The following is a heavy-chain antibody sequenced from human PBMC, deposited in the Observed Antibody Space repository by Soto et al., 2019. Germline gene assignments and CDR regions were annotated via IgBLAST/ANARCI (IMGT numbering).Heavy chain of an antibody. CDR1: GGTFSSYA. V-gene: IGHV1-69*06. J-gene: IGHJ6*02. D-gene: IGHD6-19*01. CDR2: IIPIFGTA. Sequence: GASVKVSCKASGGTFSSYAISWVRQAPGQGLEWMGGIIPIFGTANYAQKFQGRVTITADKSTSTAYMELSSLRSEDTAVYYCARDRRIGSGWGGYYYYGMDVWGQGATVTVSS. CDR3: ARDRRIGSGWGGYYYYGMDV.